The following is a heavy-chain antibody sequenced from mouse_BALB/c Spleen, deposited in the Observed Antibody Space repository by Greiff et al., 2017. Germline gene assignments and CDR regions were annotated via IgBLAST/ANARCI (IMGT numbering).Heavy chain of an antibody. D-gene: IGHD2-1*01. CDR1: GFTFSSYA. CDR3: ARDYYGNSNY. J-gene: IGHJ4*01. CDR2: ISSGGST. V-gene: IGHV5-6-5*01. Sequence: EVHLVESGGGLVKPGGSLKLSCAASGFTFSSYAMSWVRQTPEKRLEWVASISSGGSTYYPDSVKGRFTISRDNARNILYLQMSSLRSEDTAMYYCARDYYGNSNYWGQGTSVTVSS.